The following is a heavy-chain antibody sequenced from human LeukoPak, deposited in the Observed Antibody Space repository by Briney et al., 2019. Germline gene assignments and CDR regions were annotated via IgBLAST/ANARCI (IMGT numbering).Heavy chain of an antibody. V-gene: IGHV1-3*01. D-gene: IGHD6-13*01. CDR2: INAGNGNT. J-gene: IGHJ6*02. CDR3: ARGHSSSWFTLGYYYGMDV. CDR1: GYTFTSYA. Sequence: ASVTVSCKASGYTFTSYAMHWVRQAPGQRLEWMGWINAGNGNTKYSQKFQGRVTITRDTSASTAYMELSSLRSEDTAVYYCARGHSSSWFTLGYYYGMDVWGQGTTVTVSS.